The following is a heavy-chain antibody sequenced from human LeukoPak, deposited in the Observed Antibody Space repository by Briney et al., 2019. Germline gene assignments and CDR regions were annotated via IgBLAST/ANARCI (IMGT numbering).Heavy chain of an antibody. V-gene: IGHV4-59*01. Sequence: TETLSLTCTVSGASINNYYWSWVRQPPLKGLEWIGYIYSTGDTSYNPSLESRVSISMDTSKNHFSLEITSVTAADTAVYYCARGSRVYDRSGFHTWHDYWGHGTLVTVSS. CDR2: IYSTGDT. J-gene: IGHJ4*03. CDR3: ARGSRVYDRSGFHTWHDY. CDR1: GASINNYY. D-gene: IGHD3-22*01.